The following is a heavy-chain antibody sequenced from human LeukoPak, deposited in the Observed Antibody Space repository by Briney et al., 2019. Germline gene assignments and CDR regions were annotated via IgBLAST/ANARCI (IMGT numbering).Heavy chain of an antibody. CDR3: ARTRSPNYDFWSSHYFWFDP. CDR1: GFAFSTYG. J-gene: IGHJ5*02. V-gene: IGHV3-23*01. Sequence: GGSLRLSCAASGFAFSTYGMSWVRQAPGKGLEWVSTISISGGSTYYADSVKGRFTISRDKSKNTLYLQMNSLRAEDTAVYYCARTRSPNYDFWSSHYFWFDPWGQGTLVTVSS. D-gene: IGHD3-3*01. CDR2: ISISGGST.